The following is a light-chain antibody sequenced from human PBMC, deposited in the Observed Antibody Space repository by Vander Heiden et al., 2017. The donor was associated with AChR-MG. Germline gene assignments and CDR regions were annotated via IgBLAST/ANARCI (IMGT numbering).Light chain of an antibody. J-gene: IGKJ1*01. CDR1: QSISSW. CDR3: QQDSIYPLA. Sequence: DIQMTQSPSTLSASVGDRVTITCRASQSISSWLAWYQQKPGKAPNLLIYDASSLESGVPSRFSGSGSGTEFTLTISSLQPDDFATYYCQQDSIYPLAFGQRTTVEIK. V-gene: IGKV1-5*01. CDR2: DAS.